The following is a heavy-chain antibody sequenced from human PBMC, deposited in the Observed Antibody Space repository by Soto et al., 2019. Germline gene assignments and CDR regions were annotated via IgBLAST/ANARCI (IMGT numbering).Heavy chain of an antibody. CDR2: VSASGLST. CDR3: AKNFGSYYDVRGDAFDV. D-gene: IGHD3-10*01. J-gene: IGHJ3*01. CDR1: GFTFSAYA. V-gene: IGHV3-23*01. Sequence: DVQLLESGGGLVQPGGSLRLSCAASGFTFSAYAMSWVRQVPGKGLEWVSAVSASGLSTFYADSVKGRFTISRDKSTNTLFLQMNSLRAEDTAMYYCAKNFGSYYDVRGDAFDVWGQGTVVTVSS.